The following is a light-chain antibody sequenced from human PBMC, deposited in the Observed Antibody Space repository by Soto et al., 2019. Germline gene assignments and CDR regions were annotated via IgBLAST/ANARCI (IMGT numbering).Light chain of an antibody. CDR3: CSYTASDIWV. V-gene: IGLV2-8*01. CDR1: SSDVGGYNY. CDR2: AVS. Sequence: QSVLTQPASVSGSPGQSITISCTGTSSDVGGYNYVSWYQQHPGKAPKLMISAVSQRPSGVPDRFSGSKSGNTASLTVSGLQADDEADYFCCSYTASDIWVFGGGTKLTVL. J-gene: IGLJ3*02.